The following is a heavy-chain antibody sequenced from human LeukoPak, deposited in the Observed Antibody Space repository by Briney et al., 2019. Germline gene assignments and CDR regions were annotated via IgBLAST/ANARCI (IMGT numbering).Heavy chain of an antibody. D-gene: IGHD6-19*01. CDR3: ARDRSWLDP. V-gene: IGHV3-66*01. CDR1: RIIVSSNY. CDR2: IYSGGST. Sequence: PGRCLRLSCVAARIIVSSNYMTWVRQAPGKGLEWVSVIYSGGSTYFADSVKGGFTISRDNSKNTLYLQMNNLRVEDTAVYYCARDRSWLDPWGQGTPVTVSS. J-gene: IGHJ5*02.